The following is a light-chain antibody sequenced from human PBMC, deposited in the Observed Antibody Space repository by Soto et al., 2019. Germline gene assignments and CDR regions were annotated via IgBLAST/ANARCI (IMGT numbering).Light chain of an antibody. CDR2: DAS. Sequence: EIVMTQSPATLSVSPGEGATLSCTASQSVHSDLAWYQQKPGQAPRLFIYDASTRATGVPARFSGSGSGTEFTLTISSLQSEDFAVYYCQQYTNWPPLTFGGGTKVEI. V-gene: IGKV3-15*01. CDR1: QSVHSD. CDR3: QQYTNWPPLT. J-gene: IGKJ4*01.